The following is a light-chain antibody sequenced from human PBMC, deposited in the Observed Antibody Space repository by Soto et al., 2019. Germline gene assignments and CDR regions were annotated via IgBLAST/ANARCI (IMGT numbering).Light chain of an antibody. CDR2: EVS. CDR1: STDVGDSNH. V-gene: IGLV2-14*01. CDR3: NSQTTSGIRV. Sequence: QSALTQPASVSGSPGQPITISCTGTSTDVGDSNHVSWYQHHPGKAPKLIIYEVSYRPSGVSNRFSGSKSAYTASLTISGLQAEDEADYYCNSQTTSGIRVFGTGTKVTVL. J-gene: IGLJ1*01.